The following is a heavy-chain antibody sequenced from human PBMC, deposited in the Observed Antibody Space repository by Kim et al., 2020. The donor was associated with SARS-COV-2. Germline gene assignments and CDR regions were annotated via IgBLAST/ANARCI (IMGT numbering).Heavy chain of an antibody. CDR1: GFTFSGSA. J-gene: IGHJ4*02. CDR2: IRSKAHSYAT. CDR3: TAYYDSSGSHVY. V-gene: IGHV3-73*01. D-gene: IGHD3-22*01. Sequence: GGSLRLSCAASGFTFSGSAMHWVRQAPGKGLEWVGRIRSKAHSYATGYAASVKGRLTISRDDSKNTAYLQMNSLKTEDTAVYYCTAYYDSSGSHVYWGQGTLVTVSS.